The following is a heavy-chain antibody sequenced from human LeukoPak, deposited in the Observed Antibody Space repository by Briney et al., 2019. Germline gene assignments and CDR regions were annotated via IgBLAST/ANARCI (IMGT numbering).Heavy chain of an antibody. V-gene: IGHV4-59*08. CDR2: VYYTGST. CDR3: ARRRQYDADAFDI. CDR1: GGSISSYY. D-gene: IGHD2/OR15-2a*01. Sequence: PSETLSLTCTVSGGSISSYYWSWIRQPPGKGLEWIGYVYYTGSTKYNPSLKSRVTISVDTSKNQFSLKLSYVTAADTAVYYCARRRQYDADAFDIWGQGTMVTVSS. J-gene: IGHJ3*02.